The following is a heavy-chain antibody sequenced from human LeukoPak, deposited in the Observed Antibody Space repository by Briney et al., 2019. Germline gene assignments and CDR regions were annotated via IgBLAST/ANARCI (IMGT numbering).Heavy chain of an antibody. D-gene: IGHD1-26*01. J-gene: IGHJ4*02. V-gene: IGHV3-7*03. CDR1: GFTFSSYS. CDR2: IKEDGSEK. Sequence: PGGSLRLSCAASGFTFSSYSMNWVRQAPGKGLEWVANIKEDGSEKYYVDSVKGRFTISRDNAKNSLYLQMNSLRAEDTAVYYCAREELWGQGTLVTVSS. CDR3: AREEL.